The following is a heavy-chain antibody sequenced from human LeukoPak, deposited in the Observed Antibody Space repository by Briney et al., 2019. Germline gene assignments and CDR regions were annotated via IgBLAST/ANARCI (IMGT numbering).Heavy chain of an antibody. Sequence: ETLSLTCTVSGDSVSIYYWCWKRQPPGPRVEWGGYIYYRVHTNYKPSLKSRVTMAVDTSKNQFSLKVRSVTAANTAVYYCARAGNNWSFDYWGQGTLVTVSS. J-gene: IGHJ4*02. V-gene: IGHV4-59*02. CDR1: GDSVSIYY. CDR2: IYYRVHT. CDR3: ARAGNNWSFDY. D-gene: IGHD1-1*01.